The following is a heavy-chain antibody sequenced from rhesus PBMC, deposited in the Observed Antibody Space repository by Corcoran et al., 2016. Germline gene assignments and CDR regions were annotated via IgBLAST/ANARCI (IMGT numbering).Heavy chain of an antibody. D-gene: IGHD4-23*01. CDR2: ISGSGGST. Sequence: QLQLQESGPGLVKPSETLSLTCAVSGGSISSNYWSWIRQPPGKGREWIGRISGSGGSTDSNPSLQSRVTISTATSKNQFSLKLSSVTAADTAVYYCARESYSFASYFDYWGQGVLVTVSS. CDR3: ARESYSFASYFDY. J-gene: IGHJ4*01. V-gene: IGHV4-173*01. CDR1: GGSISSNY.